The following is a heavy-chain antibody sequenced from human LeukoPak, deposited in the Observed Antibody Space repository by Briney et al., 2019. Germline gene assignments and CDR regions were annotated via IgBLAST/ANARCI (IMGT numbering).Heavy chain of an antibody. CDR1: GFTFDDYG. D-gene: IGHD1-7*01. CDR3: ARGSPYNWNYAPFDY. CDR2: INWNGAGT. V-gene: IGHV3-20*04. Sequence: GGSLRLSCAASGFTFDDYGMSWVRQAPGKGLEWVCGINWNGAGTGYADSVKGRFTISRDNAKNSVYLQMSSLRAEDTAVYYCARGSPYNWNYAPFDYWGQGTLVTVSS. J-gene: IGHJ4*02.